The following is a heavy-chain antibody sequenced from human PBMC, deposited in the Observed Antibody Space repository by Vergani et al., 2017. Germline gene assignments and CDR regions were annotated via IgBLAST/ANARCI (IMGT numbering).Heavy chain of an antibody. J-gene: IGHJ4*02. CDR2: ISGSGGST. Sequence: VQLVESGGGLVQPGGSLRLSCAASGFTFSSYAMSWVRQAPGKGLEWVSAISGSGGSTYYADYVKCRFTISRDNSKNTLSLQMNSLRAEDTAVYYCAKTYSSGWYIIYFDYWGQGTLVTVSS. D-gene: IGHD6-19*01. CDR3: AKTYSSGWYIIYFDY. CDR1: GFTFSSYA. V-gene: IGHV3-23*04.